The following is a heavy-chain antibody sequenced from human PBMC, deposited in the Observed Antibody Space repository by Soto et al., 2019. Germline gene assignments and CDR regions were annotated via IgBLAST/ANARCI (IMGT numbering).Heavy chain of an antibody. CDR1: GYTFTGYY. Sequence: ASVKVSCKASGYTFTGYYMHWVRQAPGQGLEWMGWINPNSGGTNYAQKFQGWVTMTRDTSISTAYMELSRLRSDDTAVYYCARDLWLRVVEWLFQLPSFDDWGQGTLVPVSS. V-gene: IGHV1-2*04. CDR2: INPNSGGT. CDR3: ARDLWLRVVEWLFQLPSFDD. D-gene: IGHD3-3*01. J-gene: IGHJ4*02.